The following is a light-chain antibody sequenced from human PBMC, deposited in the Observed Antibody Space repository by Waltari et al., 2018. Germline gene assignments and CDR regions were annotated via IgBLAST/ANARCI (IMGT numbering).Light chain of an antibody. V-gene: IGLV2-23*02. CDR2: DVS. CDR1: SNDIGSSNF. Sequence: QSALTQPASVSGSPGQSITLSCIGTSNDIGSSNFVFWFQQHPGRAPKLMIYDVSERPLGVSNRFSGSKSGNTASLTISGLQAEDEADYYCFSYAGSNSFAFGGGTRVTVL. CDR3: FSYAGSNSFA. J-gene: IGLJ2*01.